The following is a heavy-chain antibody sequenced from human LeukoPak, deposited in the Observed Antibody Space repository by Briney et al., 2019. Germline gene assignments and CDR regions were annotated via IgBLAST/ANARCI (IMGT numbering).Heavy chain of an antibody. CDR2: INHSGST. J-gene: IGHJ5*02. CDR3: ASVPFYYDSSGYPYNWFDP. Sequence: SETLSLTCAVYGGSFSGYYWSWIRQPPGKGLEWIGEINHSGSTNYNPSLKSRVTISVDTSKNHFSLKLSSVTAADTAVYYCASVPFYYDSSGYPYNWFDPWGQGTLVTVSS. V-gene: IGHV4-34*01. CDR1: GGSFSGYY. D-gene: IGHD3-22*01.